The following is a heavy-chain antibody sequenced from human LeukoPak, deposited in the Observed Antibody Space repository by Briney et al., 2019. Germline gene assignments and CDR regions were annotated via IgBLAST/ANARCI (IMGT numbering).Heavy chain of an antibody. CDR1: GFTYSLYA. CDR3: ARDFTSSWRFDY. CDR2: ISHDGSNE. J-gene: IGHJ4*02. D-gene: IGHD6-13*01. Sequence: GGSLRLSCAASGFTYSLYAMHWVRQAPGKGLEWVAVISHDGSNEYYADSVKGRFTISRDKSKNTLYLQMKSLRDEDTAVYYCARDFTSSWRFDYWGQGTLVTVSS. V-gene: IGHV3-30*03.